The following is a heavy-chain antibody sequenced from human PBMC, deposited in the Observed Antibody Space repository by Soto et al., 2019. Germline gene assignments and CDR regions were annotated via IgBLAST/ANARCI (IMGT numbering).Heavy chain of an antibody. CDR1: GGSISSSSYY. CDR3: ARLSIAALHFDY. V-gene: IGHV4-39*01. CDR2: IYYSGST. D-gene: IGHD6-6*01. J-gene: IGHJ4*02. Sequence: SETLSLTCTVSGGSISSSSYYWGWIRQPPGKGLEWIGSIYYSGSTYYNPSLKSRVTISVDTSKNQFSLKLSSVTAADTAVYYCARLSIAALHFDYWGQGTLVTVSS.